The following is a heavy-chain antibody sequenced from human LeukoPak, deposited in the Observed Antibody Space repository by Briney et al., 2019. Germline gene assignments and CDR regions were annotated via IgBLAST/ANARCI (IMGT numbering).Heavy chain of an antibody. V-gene: IGHV4-61*01. CDR2: IYYSGDT. CDR3: ARDPSGYFNY. J-gene: IGHJ4*02. D-gene: IGHD3-22*01. Sequence: SETLSLTCTVAGGSVSSGNFYWSWVRQPPGKGLEWIGYIYYSGDTNYNPPLKGRVTISVDTSKNRVSLKLSSVTAADTAAYYCARDPSGYFNYWGQGTLVTVSS. CDR1: GGSVSSGNFY.